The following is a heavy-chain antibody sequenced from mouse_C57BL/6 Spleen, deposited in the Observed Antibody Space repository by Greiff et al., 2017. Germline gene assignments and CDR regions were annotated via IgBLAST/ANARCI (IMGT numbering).Heavy chain of an antibody. CDR3: ARWGGFITTVDYAMDY. J-gene: IGHJ4*01. V-gene: IGHV1-82*01. CDR1: GYAFSSSW. Sequence: QVQLKESGPELVKPGASVKISCKASGYAFSSSWMNWVKQRPGKGLEWIGRIYPGDGDTNYNGKFKGKATLTADKSSSTAYMQLSSLTSEDSAVYFCARWGGFITTVDYAMDYWGQGTSVTVSS. CDR2: IYPGDGDT. D-gene: IGHD1-1*01.